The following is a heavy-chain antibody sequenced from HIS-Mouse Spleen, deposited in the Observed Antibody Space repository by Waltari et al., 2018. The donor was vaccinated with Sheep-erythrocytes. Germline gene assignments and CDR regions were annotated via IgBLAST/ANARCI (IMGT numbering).Heavy chain of an antibody. J-gene: IGHJ3*02. Sequence: EVQLVESGGGLVKPGGSLRLSCAASGFTFSSYSMNWVRQAPGKGLKWVSSISSSSSYIYYADSVKGRFTISRDNAKNSLYLQMNSLRAEDTAVYYCARDRAAEAFDIWGQGTMVTVSS. CDR1: GFTFSSYS. D-gene: IGHD6-13*01. CDR3: ARDRAAEAFDI. CDR2: ISSSSSYI. V-gene: IGHV3-21*01.